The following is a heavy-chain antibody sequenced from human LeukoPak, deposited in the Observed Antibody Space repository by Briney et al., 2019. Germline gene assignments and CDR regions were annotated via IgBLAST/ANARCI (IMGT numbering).Heavy chain of an antibody. CDR1: GDSVSSNSAA. CDR3: ATYRFDY. Sequence: SQTLSLTCAISGDSVSSNSAAWNWIRQSPSGGLEWLGRTIYRSEWHHDYAVSMKGRITISPDTSRNQFSLQLNSVTPEDTAVCYCATYRFDYWGQGTLVTVSA. V-gene: IGHV6-1*01. CDR2: TIYRSEWHH. D-gene: IGHD3-16*02. J-gene: IGHJ4*02.